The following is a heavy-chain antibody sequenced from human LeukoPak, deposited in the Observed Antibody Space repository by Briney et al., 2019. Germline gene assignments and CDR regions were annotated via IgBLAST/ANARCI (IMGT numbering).Heavy chain of an antibody. CDR3: ARDSGYCSGGSCAEFDP. J-gene: IGHJ5*02. Sequence: NPGGSLRLSCAASGFTFSSYSMNWVRKAPGKGLEWVSSISSSSSYIYYADSVKGRFTISRDNAKNSLYLQMNSLRAEDTAVYYCARDSGYCSGGSCAEFDPWGQGTLVTVSS. CDR2: ISSSSSYI. D-gene: IGHD2-15*01. V-gene: IGHV3-21*01. CDR1: GFTFSSYS.